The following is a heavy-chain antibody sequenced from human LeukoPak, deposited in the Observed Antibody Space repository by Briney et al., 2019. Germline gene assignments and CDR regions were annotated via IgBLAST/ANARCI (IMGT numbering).Heavy chain of an antibody. CDR2: IHPSGRL. V-gene: IGHV4-34*09. CDR1: GFTFSRYA. CDR3: SRGLDSRKLGY. Sequence: LRLSCAASGFTFSRYAMNWVRQAPGKGLEWIGSIHPSGRLYNNPSLESRVTISIDTSKNQFSLNLNSVTAADTAVYFCSRGLDSRKLGYWGQGTLVTVSS. D-gene: IGHD3-22*01. J-gene: IGHJ4*02.